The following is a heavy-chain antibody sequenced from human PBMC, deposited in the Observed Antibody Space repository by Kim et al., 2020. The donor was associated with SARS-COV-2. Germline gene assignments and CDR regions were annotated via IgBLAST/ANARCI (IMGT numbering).Heavy chain of an antibody. J-gene: IGHJ6*02. D-gene: IGHD3-10*01. CDR3: ARDRYGSGDHYYYYYGMDV. CDR2: IWYDGSNK. Sequence: GGSLRLSCAASGFTFSSYGMHWVRQAPGKGLEWVAVIWYDGSNKYYADSVKGRFTISRDNSKNTLYLQMNSLRAEDTAVYYCARDRYGSGDHYYYYYGMDVWGQGTTVTVSS. V-gene: IGHV3-33*01. CDR1: GFTFSSYG.